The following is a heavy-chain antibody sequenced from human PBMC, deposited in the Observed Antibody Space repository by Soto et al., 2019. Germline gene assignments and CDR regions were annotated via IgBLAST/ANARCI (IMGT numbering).Heavy chain of an antibody. D-gene: IGHD3-22*01. CDR2: IYYSGST. CDR3: ARLPRLTTLSPAYYYDSIGYLFHY. CDR1: GGSISSYY. J-gene: IGHJ4*02. Sequence: QVQLQESGPGLVKPSETLSLTCTVSGGSISSYYWSWIRQPPGKGLEWMGYIYYSGSTNYNPSLKSRVTRSVDTSKNQFSLKLGPVTATDTAVDYCARLPRLTTLSPAYYYDSIGYLFHYWCQGTLVTVTS. V-gene: IGHV4-59*01.